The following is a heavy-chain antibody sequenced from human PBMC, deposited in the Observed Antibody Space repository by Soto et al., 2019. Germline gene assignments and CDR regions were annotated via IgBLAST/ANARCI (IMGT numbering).Heavy chain of an antibody. J-gene: IGHJ4*02. V-gene: IGHV3-30*18. CDR2: ISFDGSNK. CDR1: GFSFSSFS. D-gene: IGHD6-19*01. CDR3: AKDRRAGQWLAYFDY. Sequence: QVQLVESGGGVVQPGRSLRLSCAASGFSFSSFSMHWVRQAPGKGLEWVAVISFDGSNKYYADSVKGRFTISRDNSKNNMYLQMNSLRAEDTAVYYFAKDRRAGQWLAYFDYWGQGTLVTVSS.